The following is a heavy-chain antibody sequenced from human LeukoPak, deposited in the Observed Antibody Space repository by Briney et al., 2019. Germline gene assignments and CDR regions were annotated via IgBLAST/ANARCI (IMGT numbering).Heavy chain of an antibody. J-gene: IGHJ6*02. CDR3: ARDGPVVGATTRYYYGMDV. CDR2: INPSGGST. D-gene: IGHD1-26*01. Sequence: ASVKVSCKASGYTFTSYYMHWVRQAPGQGLEWMGTINPSGGSTSYAQKFQGRVTMTRDTSTSTVYMELSSLRSEDTAVYYCARDGPVVGATTRYYYGMDVWGQGTTVTVSS. V-gene: IGHV1-46*01. CDR1: GYTFTSYY.